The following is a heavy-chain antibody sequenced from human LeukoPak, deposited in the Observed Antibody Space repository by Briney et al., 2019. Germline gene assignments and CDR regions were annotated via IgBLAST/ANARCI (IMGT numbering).Heavy chain of an antibody. CDR2: IYYSGST. CDR3: ARDHPHVVVPAAITWFDP. V-gene: IGHV4-59*01. Sequence: PSETLSLTCAVYGGSFSSYYWSWIRQPPGKGLEWIGYIYYSGSTNYNPSLKSRVTISVDTSKNQFSLKLSSVTAADTAVYYCARDHPHVVVPAAITWFDPWGQGTLVTVSS. D-gene: IGHD2-2*02. J-gene: IGHJ5*02. CDR1: GGSFSSYY.